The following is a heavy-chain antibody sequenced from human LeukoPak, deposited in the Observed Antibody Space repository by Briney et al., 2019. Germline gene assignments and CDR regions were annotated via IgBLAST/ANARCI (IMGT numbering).Heavy chain of an antibody. CDR1: GGTFISYA. CDR2: IIPIFGSA. D-gene: IGHD5-12*01. V-gene: IGHV1-69*05. CDR3: ARGKRESGCDIYHFDY. Sequence: VASVKVSCKASGGTFISYAISWVRQAPGQGLEWMGRIIPIFGSASYARKFQDRVTIITDESMSTVHMELSSLRSEDTAVYYCARGKRESGCDIYHFDYWGQGTLVTVSS. J-gene: IGHJ4*02.